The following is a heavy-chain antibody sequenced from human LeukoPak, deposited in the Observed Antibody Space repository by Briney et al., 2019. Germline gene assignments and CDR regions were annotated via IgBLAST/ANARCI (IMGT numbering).Heavy chain of an antibody. CDR2: IRYDGSNK. D-gene: IGHD6-19*01. CDR3: AKDMDRIAVAGFDY. J-gene: IGHJ4*02. CDR1: GFTFSSYG. V-gene: IGHV3-30*02. Sequence: GGSLRLSCAASGFTFSSYGMHWVRQAPGKGLGWVAFIRYDGSNKYYADSVKGRFTTSRDNSKNTLYLQMNSLRAEDTAVYYCAKDMDRIAVAGFDYWGQGTLVTVSS.